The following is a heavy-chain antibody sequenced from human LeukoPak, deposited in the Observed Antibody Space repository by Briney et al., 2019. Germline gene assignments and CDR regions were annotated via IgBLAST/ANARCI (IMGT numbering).Heavy chain of an antibody. Sequence: GGSLRLSCGASGFTVSSNYMSWVRQAPGKGLEWVSVIYSGGSTYYADSVKGRFTISRDNSKNTLYLQMNSLRAEDTAVYYCARDQMYYGMDVWGQGTTVTVS. CDR2: IYSGGST. V-gene: IGHV3-53*01. D-gene: IGHD5-24*01. CDR1: GFTVSSNY. CDR3: ARDQMYYGMDV. J-gene: IGHJ6*02.